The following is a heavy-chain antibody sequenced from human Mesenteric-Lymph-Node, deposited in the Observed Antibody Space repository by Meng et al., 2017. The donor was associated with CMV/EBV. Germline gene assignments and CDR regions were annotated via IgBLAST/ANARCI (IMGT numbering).Heavy chain of an antibody. J-gene: IGHJ4*02. Sequence: SGGTFSRDAISWGRRAPGQGLEWMGGIIPVLGTPNYAQRFQGRVTITADESASTVFMELSSLRSDDTAVYYCAREPASFGSATYYFDYWGQGTLVTVSS. D-gene: IGHD3-10*01. CDR2: IIPVLGTP. CDR3: AREPASFGSATYYFDY. V-gene: IGHV1-69*01. CDR1: GGTFSRDA.